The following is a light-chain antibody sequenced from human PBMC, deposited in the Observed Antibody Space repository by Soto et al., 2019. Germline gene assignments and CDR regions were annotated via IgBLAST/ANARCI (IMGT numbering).Light chain of an antibody. Sequence: QPVLTQSSSASASLGSSVKLTCTLSSGHSSYIIAWHQQQPGKAPRYLMKLKGSGSYNKGSAVPDRFSGSSSGADRYLTISNLQFEDEADYYCETWDSNTVVFGGGTKVTVL. CDR2: LKGSGSY. CDR3: ETWDSNTVV. J-gene: IGLJ2*01. V-gene: IGLV4-60*02. CDR1: SGHSSYI.